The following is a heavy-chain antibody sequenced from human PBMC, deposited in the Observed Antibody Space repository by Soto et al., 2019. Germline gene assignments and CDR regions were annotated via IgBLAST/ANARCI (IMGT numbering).Heavy chain of an antibody. J-gene: IGHJ6*02. CDR3: ARDPPFGGILRGTPLMDV. CDR1: GYSFTTHG. D-gene: IGHD4-17*01. Sequence: QVQLVQSEAEVRKPGASVKVSCKASGYSFTTHGISWVRRAPGHGLEWMGWISAYNGDTHYVQRFQGRLTMTTDTSTSTAYMELRSLTSDDTAVYYCARDPPFGGILRGTPLMDVWGQGTTVTVSS. CDR2: ISAYNGDT. V-gene: IGHV1-18*04.